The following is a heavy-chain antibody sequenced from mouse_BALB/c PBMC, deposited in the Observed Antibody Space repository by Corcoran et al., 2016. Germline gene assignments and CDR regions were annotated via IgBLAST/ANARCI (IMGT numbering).Heavy chain of an antibody. CDR1: GFNIKDTY. J-gene: IGHJ1*01. CDR2: IDPANGNT. Sequence: EVQLQQSGAELVKPGASVKLSCTASGFNIKDTYMHWVKQRPEQGLERIGRIDPANGNTKYDPKFQGKATITADTSSNTAYLQLSSLTAEDTAGYYCANWDWYFDVWGGVPTVTVSS. V-gene: IGHV14-3*02. D-gene: IGHD4-1*01. CDR3: ANWDWYFDV.